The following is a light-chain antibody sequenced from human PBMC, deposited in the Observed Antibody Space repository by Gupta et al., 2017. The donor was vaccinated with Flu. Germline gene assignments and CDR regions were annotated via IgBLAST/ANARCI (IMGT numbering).Light chain of an antibody. CDR1: QAIRTS. J-gene: IGKJ1*01. CDR2: AAS. CDR3: QQSYRAPWT. Sequence: DIQMTQSPSPLSASVGDRVTISCRASQAIRTSLNWYQQKPGEAPKLLIYAASSLQSGVPSRFSGSGSGTDFTLTIKSLQPEDFAKYFCQQSYRAPWTFGPGTKVEI. V-gene: IGKV1-39*01.